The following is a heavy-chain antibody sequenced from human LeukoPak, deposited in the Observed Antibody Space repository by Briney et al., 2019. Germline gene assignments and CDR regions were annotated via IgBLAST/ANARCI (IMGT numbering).Heavy chain of an antibody. V-gene: IGHV1-2*02. D-gene: IGHD3-3*01. J-gene: IGHJ6*02. CDR2: INPNSGGT. CDR1: GYTFTGYY. CDR3: AREERSPLLEWLHYYYYGMDV. Sequence: ASVKVSCKASGYTFTGYYMHWVRQAPGQGLEWMGWINPNSGGTNYAQKFQGRVTMSRDTSISTAYMELSRLRFDDTAVYYCAREERSPLLEWLHYYYYGMDVWGQGTTVTVSS.